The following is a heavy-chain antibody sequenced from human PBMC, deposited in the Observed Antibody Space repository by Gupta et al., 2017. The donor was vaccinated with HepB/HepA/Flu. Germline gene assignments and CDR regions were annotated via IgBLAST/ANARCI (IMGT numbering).Heavy chain of an antibody. J-gene: IGHJ4*02. V-gene: IGHV3-33*01. CDR3: ARDQNPNSYGHLDY. Sequence: QVELVQSGGGVVQPGGSLSISCTASGFTFSRHGIHWVRQAPGKGLEWVAVIWYDGSNKYYADSVQGRFTISRDNSKNTLDLQMNSLRAEDTAVYYCARDQNPNSYGHLDYWGQGGLVTVSS. CDR1: GFTFSRHG. D-gene: IGHD5-18*01. CDR2: IWYDGSNK.